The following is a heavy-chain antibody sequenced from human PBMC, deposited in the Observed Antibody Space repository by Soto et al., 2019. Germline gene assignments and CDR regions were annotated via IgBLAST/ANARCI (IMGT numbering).Heavy chain of an antibody. Sequence: LRLSCVISGFTFSSYWMNWVRQAPGKGLEWVANIKQDGSEKYYVDSAKGRFTISRDNAKNSLYLQMNSLSAEDTAIYYCATSRTFDYWGQGTLVTVSS. V-gene: IGHV3-7*01. J-gene: IGHJ4*02. CDR1: GFTFSSYW. CDR3: ATSRTFDY. D-gene: IGHD6-13*01. CDR2: IKQDGSEK.